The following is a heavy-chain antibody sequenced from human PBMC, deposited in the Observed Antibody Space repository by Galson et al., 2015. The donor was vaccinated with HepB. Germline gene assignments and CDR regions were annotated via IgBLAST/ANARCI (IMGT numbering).Heavy chain of an antibody. CDR3: AREVGLPSGWSPFDH. CDR1: GDSVSSNSAA. V-gene: IGHV6-1*01. D-gene: IGHD6-19*01. Sequence: CAISGDSVSSNSAAWNWIRQSPSRGLEWLGRTYYRSKWYNDYALSVKSRITINPDTSKNQFSLQLNSVTPEDTAVYYCAREVGLPSGWSPFDHWGQGTLVTVSS. CDR2: TYYRSKWYN. J-gene: IGHJ4*02.